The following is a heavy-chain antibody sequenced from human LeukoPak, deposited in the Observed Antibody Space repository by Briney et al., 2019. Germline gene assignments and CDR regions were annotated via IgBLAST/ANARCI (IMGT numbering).Heavy chain of an antibody. CDR3: SRILGSYGRVDGPYYGMDV. D-gene: IGHD5-18*01. V-gene: IGHV2-70*11. CDR2: IDWDDDK. J-gene: IGHJ6*02. CDR1: GFSLSTSGMC. Sequence: QTLTLTCTSSGFSLSTSGMCVSWIRQPPGKALEWLARIDWDDDKYYSTSLKTRLTISKDTSKNQVVLTMTNMEPVDTATSYCSRILGSYGRVDGPYYGMDVWGQGTTVTVSS.